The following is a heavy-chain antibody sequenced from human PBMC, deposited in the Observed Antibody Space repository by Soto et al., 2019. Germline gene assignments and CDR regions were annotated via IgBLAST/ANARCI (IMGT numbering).Heavy chain of an antibody. V-gene: IGHV1-18*04. D-gene: IGHD2-2*01. Sequence: QVQLVKSGAEVKKPGASVKVSCKASGYDFSSYGISWVRQAPGQGLEWMGWISASNGNRDYAQQFQGRVTMTSDTSRTTAYMELRSLRSDDKAVYYCVRDPQRNDYWGQGTLVNVSS. CDR3: VRDPQRNDY. J-gene: IGHJ4*02. CDR1: GYDFSSYG. CDR2: ISASNGNR.